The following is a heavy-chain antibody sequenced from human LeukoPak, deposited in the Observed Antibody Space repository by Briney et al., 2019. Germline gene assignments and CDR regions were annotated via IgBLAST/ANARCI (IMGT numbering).Heavy chain of an antibody. J-gene: IGHJ3*02. CDR2: IYYSGST. Sequence: SETLSLTCTVSGGSISSYYWSWIRQPPGKGLEWIGYIYYSGSTNYNPSLKSRVTISVDTSKNQFSLKLSSVTAADTAVYYCAKRLTYYYDSSGSPNAFDIWGQGTMVTVSS. CDR1: GGSISSYY. V-gene: IGHV4-59*01. CDR3: AKRLTYYYDSSGSPNAFDI. D-gene: IGHD3-22*01.